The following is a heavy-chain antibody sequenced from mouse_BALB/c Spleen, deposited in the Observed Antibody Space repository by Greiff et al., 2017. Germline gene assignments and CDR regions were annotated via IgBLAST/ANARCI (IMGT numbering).Heavy chain of an antibody. J-gene: IGHJ4*01. CDR1: GFNIKDYY. D-gene: IGHD3-1*01. V-gene: IGHV14-1*02. Sequence: EVQLQESGAELVRPGALVKLSCKASGFNIKDYYMHWVKQRPEQGLEWIGWIDPENGNTIYDPKFQGKASITADTSSNTVYLQLSSLTSEDTAVYYCARSGAMDYWGQGTSVTVSS. CDR2: IDPENGNT. CDR3: ARSGAMDY.